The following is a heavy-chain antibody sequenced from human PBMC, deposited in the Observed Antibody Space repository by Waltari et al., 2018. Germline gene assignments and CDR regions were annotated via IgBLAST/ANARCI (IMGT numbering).Heavy chain of an antibody. CDR3: ARPGLGYYGSGSFVDY. Sequence: QLQLQESGPGLVKPSETLSLTCPVSGGSIRSSSYYWGWTRQPPGKGLEWIGRIYYSGSTYYNPSLKSRVTISVDTSKNQFSLKLSSVTAADTAVYYCARPGLGYYGSGSFVDYWGQGTLVTVSS. D-gene: IGHD3-10*01. CDR2: IYYSGST. CDR1: GGSIRSSSYY. V-gene: IGHV4-39*01. J-gene: IGHJ4*02.